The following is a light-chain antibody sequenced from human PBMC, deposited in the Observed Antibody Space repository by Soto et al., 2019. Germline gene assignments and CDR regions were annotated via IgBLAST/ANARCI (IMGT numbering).Light chain of an antibody. CDR3: QQYYSIPPS. V-gene: IGKV4-1*01. CDR2: WAS. CDR1: QSVLYSSTNNNY. Sequence: DIVMTQSPDSLAVSLGERPTINCKSSQSVLYSSTNNNYLAWHQQKPGQPPKLLIYWASTRESGVPDRFSGSGSGTDFTLTISSLQAEDVAVYYCQQYYSIPPSFGGGTKVEIK. J-gene: IGKJ4*01.